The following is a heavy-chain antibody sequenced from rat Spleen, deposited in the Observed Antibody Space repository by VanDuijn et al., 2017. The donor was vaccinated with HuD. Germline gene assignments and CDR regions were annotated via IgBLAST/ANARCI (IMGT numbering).Heavy chain of an antibody. Sequence: EVQLVESGGDLVQPGRSLKLSCAASGFTFSHFDMAWVRQAPKKGLEWVAFISYDGSSIFYRDSVKGRFTISRDNAKSTLYLQMDSLRSEDTAMYYCTAMGMGFWGQGVMVTVSS. CDR3: TAMGMGF. CDR1: GFTFSHFD. CDR2: ISYDGSSI. D-gene: IGHD1-7*01. V-gene: IGHV5S10*01. J-gene: IGHJ2*01.